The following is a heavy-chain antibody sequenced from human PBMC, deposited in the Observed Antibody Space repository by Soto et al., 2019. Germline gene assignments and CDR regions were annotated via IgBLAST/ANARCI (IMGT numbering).Heavy chain of an antibody. D-gene: IGHD1-26*01. CDR1: GFTFSNAW. J-gene: IGHJ3*02. CDR2: IKSKTDGGKT. Sequence: GGSLRLSCAASGFTFSNAWMSWVRQAPGKGLEWVGRIKSKTDGGKTDYAAPVKGRFTISRDDSKNTLYLQMNSLKTEDTAVDYCTTDRRGVGANDSFDIWGEGTMGTVSS. V-gene: IGHV3-15*01. CDR3: TTDRRGVGANDSFDI.